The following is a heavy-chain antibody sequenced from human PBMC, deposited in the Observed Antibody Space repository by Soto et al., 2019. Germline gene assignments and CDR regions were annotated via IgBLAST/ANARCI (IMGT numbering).Heavy chain of an antibody. CDR2: IYSGGST. CDR1: GFTVSSNY. J-gene: IGHJ6*03. Sequence: GGSLRLSCAASGFTVSSNYMSWVRQAPGKGLEWVSVIYSGGSTYYADSVKGRFTISRHNSKNTLYLQMNSLRAEDTAVYYCARARSQKYYYYYMDVWGKGTTVTVSS. CDR3: ARARSQKYYYYYMDV. V-gene: IGHV3-53*04.